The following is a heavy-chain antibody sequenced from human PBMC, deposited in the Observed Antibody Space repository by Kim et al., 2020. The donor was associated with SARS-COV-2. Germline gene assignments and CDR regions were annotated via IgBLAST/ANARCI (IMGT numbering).Heavy chain of an antibody. V-gene: IGHV3-30*18. J-gene: IGHJ6*02. CDR1: GFTFNYFG. CDR3: AKDVRNFDYRDGMDV. Sequence: EGSLRLSCAASGFTFNYFGMHWVRQAPGKGLEWVTTISHDGTDKYYVDSVKGRFTISRDNSMNTLHLQMNSLRPEDTAVYYCAKDVRNFDYRDGMDVWGPGTTVIVSS. D-gene: IGHD3-9*01. CDR2: ISHDGTDK.